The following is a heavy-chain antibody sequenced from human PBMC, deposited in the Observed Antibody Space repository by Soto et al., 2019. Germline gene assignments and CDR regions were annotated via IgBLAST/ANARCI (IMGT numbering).Heavy chain of an antibody. CDR2: ISYDGSNK. J-gene: IGHJ6*02. D-gene: IGHD3-3*01. CDR1: GFTFSSYG. Sequence: TGGSLRLSCAASGFTFSSYGMHWVRQAPGKGLEWVAVISYDGSNKYYADSVKGRFTISRDNSKNTLYLQMNSLRAEDTAVYYCAKVGVASYGMDVWGQGTTVTVSS. CDR3: AKVGVASYGMDV. V-gene: IGHV3-30*18.